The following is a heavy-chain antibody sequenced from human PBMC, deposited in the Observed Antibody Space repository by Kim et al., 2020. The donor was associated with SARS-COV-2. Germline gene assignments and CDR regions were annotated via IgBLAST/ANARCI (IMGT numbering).Heavy chain of an antibody. J-gene: IGHJ4*02. CDR1: GGSISSSSYY. V-gene: IGHV4-39*01. CDR2: IYYSGST. Sequence: SETLSLTCTVSGGSISSSSYYWGWIRQPPGKGLEWIGSIYYSGSTYYNPSLKSRVTISVDTSKNQFSLKLSSVTAADTAVYYCARREEMATILDYWGQGTLVTVSS. D-gene: IGHD5-12*01. CDR3: ARREEMATILDY.